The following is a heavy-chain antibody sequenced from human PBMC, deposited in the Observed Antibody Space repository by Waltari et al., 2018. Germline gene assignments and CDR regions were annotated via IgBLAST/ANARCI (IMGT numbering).Heavy chain of an antibody. CDR1: GGSISSSSYY. V-gene: IGHV4-39*01. J-gene: IGHJ4*02. D-gene: IGHD3-3*01. Sequence: QLQLQESGPGLVKPSETLSLTCTVSGGSISSSSYYWGWIRQPPGKGLEWIGSIYYSGSTYYNPSLKSRVTISIDTSKNQFSLKLSSVTAADTAVYYCARPYYDFWSGYYPTWGQGTLVTVSS. CDR2: IYYSGST. CDR3: ARPYYDFWSGYYPT.